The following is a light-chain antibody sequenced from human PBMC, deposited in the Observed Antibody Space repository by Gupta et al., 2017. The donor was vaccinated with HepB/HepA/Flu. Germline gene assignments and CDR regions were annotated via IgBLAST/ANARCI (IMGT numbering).Light chain of an antibody. J-gene: IGLJ2*01. CDR2: DVG. V-gene: IGLV2-14*03. CDR3: NSYTTRSTHA. Sequence: QSALTQPASVSGSPGQSITISCTGTSNDIGAYNAVSWYQQHPGKAPKLMVYDVGKRPSGIANRFSGSKSGNTASLTISGHQAEDEADYYCNSYTTRSTHAFGGGTKLTVL. CDR1: SNDIGAYNA.